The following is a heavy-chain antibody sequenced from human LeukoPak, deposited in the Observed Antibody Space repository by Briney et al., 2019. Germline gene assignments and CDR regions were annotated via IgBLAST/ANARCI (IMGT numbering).Heavy chain of an antibody. Sequence: QPGGSLRLSCEASGFTFSNFGMHWVRQAPGKGLEWVSSISSSGGSTYYADSVKGRFTISRDKSKNTLYLQMNSLRVEDTALYYCVRVIGGNYGGDYWGQGTLVTVSS. CDR1: GFTFSNFG. CDR2: ISSSGGST. CDR3: VRVIGGNYGGDY. J-gene: IGHJ4*02. V-gene: IGHV3-23*01. D-gene: IGHD4-23*01.